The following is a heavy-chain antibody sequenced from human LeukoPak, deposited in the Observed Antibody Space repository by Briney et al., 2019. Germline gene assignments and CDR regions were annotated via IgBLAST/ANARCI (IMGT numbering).Heavy chain of an antibody. CDR3: AKVLSWSGFPMDV. V-gene: IGHV3-23*01. Sequence: GGSLRLSCAASGFTFNTYAMNRVRQAPGKGLEWVSAISGSGDSVYYADSVKGRSIIARDNSKNTLYLQMNSLRVEDTAVYYCAKVLSWSGFPMDVWGKGTTVTVS. D-gene: IGHD3-3*01. J-gene: IGHJ6*04. CDR1: GFTFNTYA. CDR2: ISGSGDSV.